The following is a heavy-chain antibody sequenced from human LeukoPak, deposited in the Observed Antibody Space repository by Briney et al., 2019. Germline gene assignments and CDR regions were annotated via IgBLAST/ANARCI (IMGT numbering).Heavy chain of an antibody. CDR2: IYWDDDK. J-gene: IGHJ5*02. CDR1: GFSLSTSGVG. V-gene: IGHV2-5*02. Sequence: SGPTLVKPTQTLTLTCTFSGFSLSTSGVGVGWIRQPPGKALEWLAIIYWDDDKRYSPSLKRRLTITKDTSKNQVVLTMTNMDPVDTATYYCAHTGYVWGAEGWFDPWGQGTLVTVSS. D-gene: IGHD3-16*01. CDR3: AHTGYVWGAEGWFDP.